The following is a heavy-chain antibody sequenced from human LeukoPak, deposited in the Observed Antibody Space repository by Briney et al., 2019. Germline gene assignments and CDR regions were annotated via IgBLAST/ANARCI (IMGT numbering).Heavy chain of an antibody. CDR3: TRVGYIDEGIDY. D-gene: IGHD5-24*01. V-gene: IGHV3-7*04. CDR1: GFSFNKAW. CDR2: IKQDGSKK. J-gene: IGHJ4*02. Sequence: GGSLRLSCAASGFSFNKAWMNWVRQAPGKGLEWVANIKQDGSKKSYVDSVKGQFTISRDNAKNSLYLQMNSLRAEDTAIYYCTRVGYIDEGIDYWGQGTLVTVSS.